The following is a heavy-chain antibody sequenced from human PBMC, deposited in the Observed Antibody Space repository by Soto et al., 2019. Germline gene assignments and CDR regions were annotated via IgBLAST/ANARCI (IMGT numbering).Heavy chain of an antibody. Sequence: SETLSLTCAVYGGSFSGYYWSWIRLPPGKGLEWIGEINHSGSTNYNPSLKSRVTISVDTSKNQFSLKLSSVTAADTAVYYCARGRDSSSWYVSVSHYYYGMDVWGQGTTVTVS. CDR3: ARGRDSSSWYVSVSHYYYGMDV. D-gene: IGHD6-13*01. V-gene: IGHV4-34*01. CDR1: GGSFSGYY. J-gene: IGHJ6*02. CDR2: INHSGST.